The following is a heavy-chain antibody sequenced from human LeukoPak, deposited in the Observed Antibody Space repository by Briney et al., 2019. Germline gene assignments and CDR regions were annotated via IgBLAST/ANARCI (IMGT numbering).Heavy chain of an antibody. CDR3: ARGGSAVEDYFDY. Sequence: GGSLRLSCAASGFTFSEYAMSWVRQAPGMGPEWVSALISTGGSTYYTDSVKSRFTISRDNSKRTLYLQMNSLRAEDAAVYYCARGGSAVEDYFDYWGQGTLVTVSS. V-gene: IGHV3-23*01. CDR2: LISTGGST. CDR1: GFTFSEYA. J-gene: IGHJ4*02. D-gene: IGHD3-10*01.